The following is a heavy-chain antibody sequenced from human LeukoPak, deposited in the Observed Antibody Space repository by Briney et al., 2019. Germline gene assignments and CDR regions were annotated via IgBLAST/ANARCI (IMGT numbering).Heavy chain of an antibody. J-gene: IGHJ4*02. CDR3: ARNSRDGYNPILFDY. CDR2: IYYSGST. Sequence: SETLSLTCTVSGGSISSSSYYWGWIRQPPGKGLEWIGSIYYSGSTYYNPSLKSRVTISVDTSKNQFSLKLSSVTAADTAVYYCARNSRDGYNPILFDYWGQGTLVTVSS. D-gene: IGHD5-24*01. CDR1: GGSISSSSYY. V-gene: IGHV4-39*07.